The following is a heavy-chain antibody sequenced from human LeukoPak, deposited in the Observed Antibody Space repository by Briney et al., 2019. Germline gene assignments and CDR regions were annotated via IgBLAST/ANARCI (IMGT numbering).Heavy chain of an antibody. CDR1: GFTFGLYA. CDR2: IRGRDDST. D-gene: IGHD4-23*01. V-gene: IGHV3-23*01. Sequence: TGGSLRLSCAASGFTFGLYAMTWVRQPPGKGLEWLSTIRGRDDSTYYADSVKGRFTISRDNSRNTLYLQMSSLRVEDTAVYYCAKGGYSTYYDYWGQGILVTVSS. CDR3: AKGGYSTYYDY. J-gene: IGHJ4*02.